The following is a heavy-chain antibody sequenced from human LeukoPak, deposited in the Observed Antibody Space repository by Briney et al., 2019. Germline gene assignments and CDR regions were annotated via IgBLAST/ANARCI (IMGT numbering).Heavy chain of an antibody. V-gene: IGHV1-2*02. D-gene: IGHD2-15*01. Sequence: ASVTVSCKASGYTFTGYYMHWVRQAPGPGLEWMGWINPNCGGTNYAQKFQGRVTMTRDTSISTAYMELSRLRSDDTAVYYCARDRERLGYCSGGSCNSGPFDYWGQGTLVTVSS. CDR3: ARDRERLGYCSGGSCNSGPFDY. CDR1: GYTFTGYY. CDR2: INPNCGGT. J-gene: IGHJ4*02.